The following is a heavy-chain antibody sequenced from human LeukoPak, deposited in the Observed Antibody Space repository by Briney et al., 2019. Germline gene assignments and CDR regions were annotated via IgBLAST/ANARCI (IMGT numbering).Heavy chain of an antibody. CDR1: GGSISSYY. V-gene: IGHV4-4*07. D-gene: IGHD2-21*01. J-gene: IGHJ3*02. Sequence: SETLSLTCTVSGGSISSYYWSWIRQPAGKGLEWIGRIYGSGGTDYSPSLKSRVTMSLDTSKNQFSLKVSSVTAADTAVYYCARTQRVVIAPDAFDIWGQGTMVTVSS. CDR2: IYGSGGT. CDR3: ARTQRVVIAPDAFDI.